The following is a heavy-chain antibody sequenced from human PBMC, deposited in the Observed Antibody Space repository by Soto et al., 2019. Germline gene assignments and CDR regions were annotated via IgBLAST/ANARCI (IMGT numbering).Heavy chain of an antibody. V-gene: IGHV3-23*01. CDR3: AKITGYYYDSSGYVDY. J-gene: IGHJ4*02. D-gene: IGHD3-22*01. Sequence: GGSLRLSCAASGFTFSSYAMSWVRQAPGKGLEWVSAISGSGGSTYYADSVKGRFTISRDNSKNTLYLQMNSLRAEDTAVYYCAKITGYYYDSSGYVDYWGQGTLVTVSS. CDR2: ISGSGGST. CDR1: GFTFSSYA.